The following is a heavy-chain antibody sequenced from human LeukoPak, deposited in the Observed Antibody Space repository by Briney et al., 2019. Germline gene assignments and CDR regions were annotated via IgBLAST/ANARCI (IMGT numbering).Heavy chain of an antibody. J-gene: IGHJ3*02. D-gene: IGHD2-15*01. CDR1: GYSISSGYY. Sequence: SETLSLTCTVSGYSISSGYYWGWIRQPPGKGLEWIGEINHSGSTNYNPSLKSRVTISVDTSKNQFSLKLSSVTAADTAVYYCARLRGLGPSDAFDIWGQGTMVTVSS. V-gene: IGHV4-38-2*02. CDR3: ARLRGLGPSDAFDI. CDR2: INHSGST.